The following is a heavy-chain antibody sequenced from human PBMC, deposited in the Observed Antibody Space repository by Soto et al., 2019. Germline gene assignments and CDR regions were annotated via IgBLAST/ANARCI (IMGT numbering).Heavy chain of an antibody. J-gene: IGHJ6*02. CDR3: AKGWMDV. V-gene: IGHV3-53*01. CDR1: GLTVSSYA. CDR2: IYASDST. D-gene: IGHD2-15*01. Sequence: EVQLVESGGGLIQPGGSLRLSCAVSGLTVSSYAMSWVRQAPGEGLEWVSVIYASDSTHYADSVKGRFTISRDNSQNTLFLQMTRLRAEDTAVYYCAKGWMDVWGQGTTVTVS.